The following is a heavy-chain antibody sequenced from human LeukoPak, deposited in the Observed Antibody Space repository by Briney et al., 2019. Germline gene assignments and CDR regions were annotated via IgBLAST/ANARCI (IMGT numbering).Heavy chain of an antibody. CDR3: AREGRLELPDY. CDR1: GYTFTSYG. CDR2: ISAYNGNT. Sequence: ASVKVSCKDSGYTFTSYGISWVRQAPGQGLEWMGWISAYNGNTNYAQKLQGRVTMTTDTSTSTVYMELSSLRSEDTAVYYCAREGRLELPDYWGQGTLVTVSS. J-gene: IGHJ4*02. V-gene: IGHV1-18*01. D-gene: IGHD1-7*01.